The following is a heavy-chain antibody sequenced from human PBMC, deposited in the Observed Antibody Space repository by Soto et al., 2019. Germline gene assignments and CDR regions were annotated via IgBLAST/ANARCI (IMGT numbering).Heavy chain of an antibody. D-gene: IGHD3-3*01. J-gene: IGHJ5*02. CDR3: ARMGDFWSGPGELDP. Sequence: PSETLSLTCTVSGGSISSNTYYWAWNRQSPGKGLEWIGSVYYNGFTYYNPSLKSRVTISVDTSKNQFSLKLTSVTAADTAVYYCARMGDFWSGPGELDPWGQGTLVTVSS. CDR2: VYYNGFT. V-gene: IGHV4-39*01. CDR1: GGSISSNTYY.